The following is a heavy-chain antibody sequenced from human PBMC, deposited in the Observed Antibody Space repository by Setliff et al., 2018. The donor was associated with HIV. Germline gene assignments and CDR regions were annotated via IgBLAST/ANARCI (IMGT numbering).Heavy chain of an antibody. V-gene: IGHV1-18*01. J-gene: IGHJ4*02. Sequence: ASVKFSCKASGYTFTSYGISWVRQAPGQGLEWMGWISAYNGNTNYAQKLQGRVTMTTDTSTSTAYMELRSLRSDDTAVYYCARGPPIVVVPAALLTFDYWGQGTLVTVSS. CDR1: GYTFTSYG. CDR3: ARGPPIVVVPAALLTFDY. CDR2: ISAYNGNT. D-gene: IGHD2-2*01.